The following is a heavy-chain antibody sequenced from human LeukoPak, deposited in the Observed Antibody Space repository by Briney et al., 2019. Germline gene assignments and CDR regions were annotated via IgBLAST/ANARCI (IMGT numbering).Heavy chain of an antibody. CDR1: GYTFTDYY. CDR3: ASDGSRSPLYYFDY. J-gene: IGHJ4*02. CDR2: INPNSGDT. Sequence: GASVKVSCKASGYTFTDYYIHWVRQAPGQGLGWMGWINPNSGDTNYAQKFQGWVTMTRATSISTAYMELSRLTSDDTAVYYCASDGSRSPLYYFDYWGQGTLVTVSS. D-gene: IGHD1-26*01. V-gene: IGHV1-2*04.